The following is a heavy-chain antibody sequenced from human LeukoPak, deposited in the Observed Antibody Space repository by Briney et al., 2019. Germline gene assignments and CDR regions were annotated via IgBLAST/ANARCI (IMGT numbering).Heavy chain of an antibody. J-gene: IGHJ4*02. CDR1: GFTFSSYG. V-gene: IGHV3-23*01. CDR2: ISGSGGTT. CDR3: ALAAAASSFDY. D-gene: IGHD2-15*01. Sequence: GGSLRLSCAASGFTFSSYGMSWVRQAPGKGLEWVSGISGSGGTTYYADSVKGRFTISRDNSKNTLYLQMNSLRVEDTAVYYCALAAAASSFDYWGQGTLLTVSS.